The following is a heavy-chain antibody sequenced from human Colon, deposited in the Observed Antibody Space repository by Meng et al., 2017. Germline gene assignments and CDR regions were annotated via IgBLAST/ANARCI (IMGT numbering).Heavy chain of an antibody. Sequence: QVQLQQSGPGLVKPSPPLPLTCVISGDSVSSNTAAWNWIRQSPSRGLEWLGRTYYRSKWYNEYAVSVKSRMTFNADTSKNQVSLQVNSVTPEDTAVYYCARDHGYSYGLPLDYWGQGILVTVSS. CDR3: ARDHGYSYGLPLDY. CDR1: GDSVSSNTAA. V-gene: IGHV6-1*01. CDR2: TYYRSKWYN. D-gene: IGHD5-18*01. J-gene: IGHJ4*02.